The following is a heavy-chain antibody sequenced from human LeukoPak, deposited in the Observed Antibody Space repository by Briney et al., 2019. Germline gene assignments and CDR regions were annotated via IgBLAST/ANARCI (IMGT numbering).Heavy chain of an antibody. V-gene: IGHV3-23*01. CDR3: ARDYGGSSPFDY. Sequence: PGTSLRLSCAASGFTFSSYAVSWVRQAPGKGLEWVSAISGSGGSTYYSDSVKGRFTISRDNSKNTLYLQMNSLRAEDTAVYYCARDYGGSSPFDYWGQGTLVTVSS. CDR1: GFTFSSYA. J-gene: IGHJ4*02. CDR2: ISGSGGST. D-gene: IGHD4-23*01.